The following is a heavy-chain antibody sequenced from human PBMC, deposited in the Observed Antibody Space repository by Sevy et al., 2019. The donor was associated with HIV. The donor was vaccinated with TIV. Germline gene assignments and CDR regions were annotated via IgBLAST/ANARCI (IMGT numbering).Heavy chain of an antibody. D-gene: IGHD1-26*01. CDR2: IYISGST. V-gene: IGHV4-61*02. Sequence: SETLSLTCTVSGGSISSGSYYWSWLRQPAGKGLEWIWRIYISGSTNYNPSLKSRVTISLDTSKNQFSLKLSSVTAADTAMYYCARFVSGSYVSWFDPWGQGTLVTVSS. CDR1: GGSISSGSYY. CDR3: ARFVSGSYVSWFDP. J-gene: IGHJ5*02.